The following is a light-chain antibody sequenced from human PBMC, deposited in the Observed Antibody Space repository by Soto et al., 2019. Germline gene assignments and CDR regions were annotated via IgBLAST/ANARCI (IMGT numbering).Light chain of an antibody. CDR2: YDS. Sequence: SYELTQPPSVSVAPGKTARITCGGNNIGSKGVHWYQQKPGQAPVLVIYYDSDRPSGIPERFSGSNSGNTATLTISRVEAGDEADYYCQVWDSSSDHVVFGGGTKHTVL. V-gene: IGLV3-21*04. CDR1: NIGSKG. J-gene: IGLJ2*01. CDR3: QVWDSSSDHVV.